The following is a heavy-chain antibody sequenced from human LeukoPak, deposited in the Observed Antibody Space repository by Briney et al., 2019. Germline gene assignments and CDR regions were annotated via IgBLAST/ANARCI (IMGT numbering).Heavy chain of an antibody. CDR1: GFTFSSYA. Sequence: PGRSLRLSCAASGFTFSSYAMHWVRQAPGKGLEWVAVISYDGSNKYYADSVKGRFTISRDNANNTLYLQMNSLGAEDTAVYYCAGVFYGSANLGNWGQGTLVTVSS. V-gene: IGHV3-30-3*01. J-gene: IGHJ4*02. CDR3: AGVFYGSANLGN. D-gene: IGHD3-10*01. CDR2: ISYDGSNK.